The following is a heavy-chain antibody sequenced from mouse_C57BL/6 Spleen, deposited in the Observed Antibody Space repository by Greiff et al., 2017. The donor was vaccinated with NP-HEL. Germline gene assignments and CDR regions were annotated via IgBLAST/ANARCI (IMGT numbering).Heavy chain of an antibody. CDR1: GFTFSSYA. D-gene: IGHD2-4*01. Sequence: EVKLMESGEGLVKPGGSLKLSCAASGFTFSSYAMSWVRQTPEKRLEWVAYISSGGDYIYYADTVKGRFTISRDNARNTLYLQMSSLKSEDTAMYYCTRDDYDGYYYAMDYWGQGTSVTVSS. CDR3: TRDDYDGYYYAMDY. J-gene: IGHJ4*01. CDR2: ISSGGDYI. V-gene: IGHV5-9-1*02.